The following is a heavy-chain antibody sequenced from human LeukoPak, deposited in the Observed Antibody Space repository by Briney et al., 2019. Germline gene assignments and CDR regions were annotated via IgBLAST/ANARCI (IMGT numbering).Heavy chain of an antibody. Sequence: QPGGSLRLSCAASGFTFSNYAMSWARQAPGKGLEWVSAISASGAGTYYADSVKGRFPISRDNSKTTLYLQMSSLRAEDTAVYYCAKHRGYSSGDMDVRGQGTLVSVSS. CDR1: GFTFSNYA. CDR2: ISASGAGT. V-gene: IGHV3-23*01. J-gene: IGHJ4*02. CDR3: AKHRGYSSGDMDV. D-gene: IGHD5-18*01.